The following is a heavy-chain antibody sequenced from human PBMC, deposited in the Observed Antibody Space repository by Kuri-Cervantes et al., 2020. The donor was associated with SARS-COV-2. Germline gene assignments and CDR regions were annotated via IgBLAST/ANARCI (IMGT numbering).Heavy chain of an antibody. V-gene: IGHV4-38-2*01. CDR2: IYHSGST. CDR1: GYSISSDYY. CDR3: ARGRRTYYYDSSGWVFDP. J-gene: IGHJ5*02. D-gene: IGHD3-22*01. Sequence: SETLSLTCAVSGYSISSDYYWGWIRQPPGKGLEWIGTIYHSGSTYYNPSLKSRLTISVDTSKNQFSLKLNSVTAADTAMYYCARGRRTYYYDSSGWVFDPWGQGTLVTVSA.